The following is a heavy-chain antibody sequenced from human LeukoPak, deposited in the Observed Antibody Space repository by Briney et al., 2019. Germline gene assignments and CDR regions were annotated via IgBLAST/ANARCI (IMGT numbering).Heavy chain of an antibody. V-gene: IGHV4-59*02. CDR3: ARGDYGDPLDY. CDR2: INYSGST. CDR1: GGSVSRYH. Sequence: PSETLSLTCTVSGGSVSRYHWNWIRQPPGKGLEWIGYINYSGSTNSNPSLKSRVTISVDTSKNQFSLNLTSVTAADTAVYYCARGDYGDPLDYWGWGTLVTVSS. D-gene: IGHD4-17*01. J-gene: IGHJ4*02.